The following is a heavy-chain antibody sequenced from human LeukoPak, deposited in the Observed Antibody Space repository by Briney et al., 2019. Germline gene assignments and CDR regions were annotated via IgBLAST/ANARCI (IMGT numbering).Heavy chain of an antibody. CDR1: GGSISSSSYY. D-gene: IGHD6-19*01. V-gene: IGHV4-39*07. Sequence: PSETLSLTCTVSGGSISSSSYYWGWIRQPPGKGLEWIGSIYYSGSTYYNPSLKSRVTISVDTSKNQFSLKLSSVTAADTAVYYCASESKSSGWYVGWGQGTLVTVSS. CDR3: ASESKSSGWYVG. J-gene: IGHJ4*02. CDR2: IYYSGST.